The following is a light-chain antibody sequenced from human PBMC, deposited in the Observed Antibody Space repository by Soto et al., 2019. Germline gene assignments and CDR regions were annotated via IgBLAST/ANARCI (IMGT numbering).Light chain of an antibody. CDR3: QHYNSYSEA. Sequence: EIVLTRSPGTLSLSPGERATLSCRASQSVSNNYLAWDQQKPGQAPRLLIYGASNRATGIPDRFSGSGSGTEFTLTISSLQPDDFATYYCQHYNSYSEAFGQGTKVDNK. CDR2: GAS. V-gene: IGKV3-20*01. J-gene: IGKJ1*01. CDR1: QSVSNNY.